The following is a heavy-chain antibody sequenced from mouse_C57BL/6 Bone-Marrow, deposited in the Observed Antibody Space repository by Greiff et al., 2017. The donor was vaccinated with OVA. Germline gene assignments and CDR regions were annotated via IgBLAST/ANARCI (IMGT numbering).Heavy chain of an antibody. V-gene: IGHV5-4*01. J-gene: IGHJ3*01. Sequence: EVKLMESGGGLVKPGGSLKLSCAASGFTFSSYAMSWVRQTPEKRLEWVATISDGGSYTYYPDNVKGRFTISRDNAKNNLYLQMSHLKSEDTAMYYCARDAAAHATGSYWGQGTLVTVSA. CDR2: ISDGGSYT. CDR3: ARDAAAHATGSY. D-gene: IGHD3-2*02. CDR1: GFTFSSYA.